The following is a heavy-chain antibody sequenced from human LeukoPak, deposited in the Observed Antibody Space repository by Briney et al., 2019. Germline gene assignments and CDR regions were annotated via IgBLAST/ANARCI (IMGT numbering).Heavy chain of an antibody. CDR3: AKARILTGYYTSATDY. J-gene: IGHJ4*02. CDR2: IRHDGSNK. CDR1: GFIFSNYG. D-gene: IGHD3-9*01. V-gene: IGHV3-30*02. Sequence: PGGSLRLSCTTSGFIFSNYGMHWVRQAPGKGLEWVAFIRHDGSNKYYADSVKGRCTISRDNSKKTVYLQMNSLRTEDTAVYYCAKARILTGYYTSATDYWGQGTLVTVSS.